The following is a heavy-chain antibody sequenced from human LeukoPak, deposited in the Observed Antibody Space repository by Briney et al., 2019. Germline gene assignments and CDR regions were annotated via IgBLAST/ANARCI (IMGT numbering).Heavy chain of an antibody. CDR2: IYYSGNT. CDR1: GGSITNDNYS. J-gene: IGHJ5*02. D-gene: IGHD2-15*01. Sequence: PSETLSLTCTVSGGSITNDNYSWSWIRQHPGKGLEWIGYIYYSGNTYYNPSLKSRVTMSVDTSKNQFSLKLSSVTAADTAVYYCARDVGFCSGGSCYPYNWFDPWGQGTLVSVSS. CDR3: ARDVGFCSGGSCYPYNWFDP. V-gene: IGHV4-31*03.